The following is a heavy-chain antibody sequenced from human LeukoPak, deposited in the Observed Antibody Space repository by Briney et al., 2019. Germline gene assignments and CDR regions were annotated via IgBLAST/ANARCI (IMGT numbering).Heavy chain of an antibody. CDR2: ISAYNGNT. J-gene: IGHJ4*02. CDR3: ARDYTSSSSSGY. V-gene: IGHV1-18*01. CDR1: GYTFTSYG. Sequence: ASVKVSCKASGYTFTSYGISWVRQPPGQGLEGMGWISAYNGNTNYAQKLQGRVTMTTDTSTSTAYMELRSLRSDDTAVYYCARDYTSSSSSGYWGQGTLVTVSS. D-gene: IGHD6-6*01.